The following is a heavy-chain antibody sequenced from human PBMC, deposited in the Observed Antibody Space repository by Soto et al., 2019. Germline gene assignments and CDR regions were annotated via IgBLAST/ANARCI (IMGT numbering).Heavy chain of an antibody. V-gene: IGHV4-4*07. CDR2: IFSSGST. D-gene: IGHD5-12*01. CDR3: AREGSYSAYNFAHGIQLWSFDF. Sequence: SETLSVTCTVSGGSLNTFYWSWVRQPAGKALEWIGRIFSSGSTSFNPSLESRVAMSVDTSKNHFSLNLSSVTAADMAVYYCAREGSYSAYNFAHGIQLWSFDFWGQGALVTVSS. CDR1: GGSLNTFY. J-gene: IGHJ4*02.